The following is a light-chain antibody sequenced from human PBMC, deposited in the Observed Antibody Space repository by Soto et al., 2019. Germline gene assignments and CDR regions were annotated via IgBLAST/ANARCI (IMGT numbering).Light chain of an antibody. Sequence: DIQMTQSPSTLSASVGDRVTITCRASQNIDTWLAWFQLKPGKAPHLLIYRASNLEPGVPSRCSGSGSGTEYTLTIIRLQSGDFASNYCQHYYGHSCTFGQGTKVDIK. V-gene: IGKV1-5*03. CDR2: RAS. J-gene: IGKJ1*01. CDR1: QNIDTW. CDR3: QHYYGHSCT.